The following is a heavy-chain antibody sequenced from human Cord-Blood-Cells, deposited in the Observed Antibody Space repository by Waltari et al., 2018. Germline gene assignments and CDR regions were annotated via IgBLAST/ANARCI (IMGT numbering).Heavy chain of an antibody. V-gene: IGHV1-2*02. Sequence: QVQLVQSGAEVKKPGASVKVSCKASGYTFTGYYMHWVRQAPGQGLEWMGWNNPNSGGTNYAQKFQGRVTMTRDTSISTAYMELSRLRSDDTAVYYCARPSDSSSSDNWFDPWGQGTLVTVSS. CDR1: GYTFTGYY. J-gene: IGHJ5*02. CDR2: NNPNSGGT. CDR3: ARPSDSSSSDNWFDP. D-gene: IGHD6-6*01.